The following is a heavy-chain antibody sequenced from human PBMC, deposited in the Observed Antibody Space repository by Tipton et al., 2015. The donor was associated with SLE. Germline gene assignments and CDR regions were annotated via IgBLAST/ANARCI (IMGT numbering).Heavy chain of an antibody. Sequence: SLRLSCAASGFTFSNYYMSWIRQAPGKGLEWVSYISSSDNSIYYADSVKGRFTISRNNTKNSLYLEMNDLRVEDTAVYYCGRGVYSEGSVGMDVWGQGTTVTVSS. CDR3: GRGVYSEGSVGMDV. V-gene: IGHV3-11*04. D-gene: IGHD3-22*01. CDR1: GFTFSNYY. J-gene: IGHJ6*02. CDR2: ISSSDNSI.